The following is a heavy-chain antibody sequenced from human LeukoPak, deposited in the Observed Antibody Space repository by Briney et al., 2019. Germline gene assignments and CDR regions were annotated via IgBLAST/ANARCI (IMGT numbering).Heavy chain of an antibody. CDR3: ARAYSYGYGIDY. J-gene: IGHJ4*02. D-gene: IGHD5-18*01. CDR1: GYTFTSYY. CDR2: INPSGGST. V-gene: IGHV1-46*01. Sequence: ASVNVSCKTSGYTFTSYYMHWVRQAPGQGLEWMGIINPSGGSTSYAQKFQGRVTMTRDTSTSTVYMELSSLRSEDTAVYYCARAYSYGYGIDYWGQGTLVTVSS.